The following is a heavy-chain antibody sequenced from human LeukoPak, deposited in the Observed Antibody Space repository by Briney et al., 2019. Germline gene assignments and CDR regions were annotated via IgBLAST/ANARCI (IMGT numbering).Heavy chain of an antibody. J-gene: IGHJ4*02. D-gene: IGHD3-9*01. CDR1: GGSISSYY. CDR3: ARERKYYDILTGYYNYPAFDY. Sequence: SETLSLTCTVSGGSISSYYWSWTRQPAGKGLEWIGRIYTSGSTNYNPSLKSRVTMSVDTSKNQFSLKLSSVTAADTAVYYCARERKYYDILTGYYNYPAFDYWGQGTLVTVSS. V-gene: IGHV4-4*07. CDR2: IYTSGST.